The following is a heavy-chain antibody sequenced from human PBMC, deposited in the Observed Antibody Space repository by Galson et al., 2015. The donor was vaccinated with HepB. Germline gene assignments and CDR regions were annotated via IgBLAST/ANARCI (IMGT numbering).Heavy chain of an antibody. CDR3: ARGRRFSGSYFAVWFDP. CDR2: INAGNGNT. J-gene: IGHJ5*02. Sequence: SVKVSCKASGYTFTSYAMHWVRQAPGQRLEWMGWINAGNGNTKYSQKFQGRVTITRDTSASTAYMELSGLRSEDTAVYYCARGRRFSGSYFAVWFDPWGQGTLVTVSS. D-gene: IGHD1-26*01. V-gene: IGHV1-3*01. CDR1: GYTFTSYA.